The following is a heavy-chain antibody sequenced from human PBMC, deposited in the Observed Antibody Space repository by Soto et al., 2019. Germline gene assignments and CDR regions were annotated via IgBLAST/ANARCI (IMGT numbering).Heavy chain of an antibody. CDR1: GFTFSSYS. CDR3: ARKGPPRDAFDF. CDR2: ISYDGSNK. V-gene: IGHV3-30*03. Sequence: LRLSCAASGFTFSSYSMNWVRQAPGKGLEWVAVISYDGSNKYYADSVKGRFTISRDNSKNTLYLQMNSLGVEDTAIYYCARKGPPRDAFDFWGQGTTVTVSS. J-gene: IGHJ3*01.